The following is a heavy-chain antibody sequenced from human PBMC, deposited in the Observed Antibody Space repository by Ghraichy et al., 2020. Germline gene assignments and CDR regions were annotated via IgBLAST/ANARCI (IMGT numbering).Heavy chain of an antibody. D-gene: IGHD5-12*01. J-gene: IGHJ4*02. CDR3: AKGLVADYSCY. V-gene: IGHV3-23*01. Sequence: GGSLRLSCAASGFTFSSYAMRWVRQAPGKGLEWVSAITGSGGRTYYADSVKGRFTISRDNSKNTLYLQMNSLRAEDTAVYYCAKGLVADYSCYWGQVTLVTASS. CDR1: GFTFSSYA. CDR2: ITGSGGRT.